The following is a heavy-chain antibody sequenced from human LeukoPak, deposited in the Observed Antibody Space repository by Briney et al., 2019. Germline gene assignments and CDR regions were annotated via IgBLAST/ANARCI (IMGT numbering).Heavy chain of an antibody. CDR3: AAESLRDFGVVPKGVDH. Sequence: GGSLRLSCAASGFTFRHYYMTWIRQAPGKGLECISYISSSGSTIFVAESVKGRFTISRDNAKNTFNLQMSSLRSEDTAVYYCAAESLRDFGVVPKGVDHWGQGTLVTVSS. J-gene: IGHJ4*02. V-gene: IGHV3-11*01. CDR2: ISSSGSTI. CDR1: GFTFRHYY. D-gene: IGHD3-3*01.